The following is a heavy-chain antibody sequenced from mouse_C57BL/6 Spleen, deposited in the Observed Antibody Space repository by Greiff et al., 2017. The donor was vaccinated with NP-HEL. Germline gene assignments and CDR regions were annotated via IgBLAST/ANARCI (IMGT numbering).Heavy chain of an antibody. CDR1: GYTFTSYW. V-gene: IGHV1-69*01. Sequence: QVQLQQPGAELVMPGASVKLSCKASGYTFTSYWMHWVKQRPGQGLEWIGEIDPSDSYTNYNQKFKGKSTLTVDKSSSTAYMQLSSLTSEDSAVYYCARGGAMVTTPRVDYAMDYWGQGTSVTVSS. CDR2: IDPSDSYT. CDR3: ARGGAMVTTPRVDYAMDY. D-gene: IGHD2-2*01. J-gene: IGHJ4*01.